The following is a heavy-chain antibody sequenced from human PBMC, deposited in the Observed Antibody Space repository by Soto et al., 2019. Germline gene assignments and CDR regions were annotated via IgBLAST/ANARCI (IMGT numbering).Heavy chain of an antibody. D-gene: IGHD6-13*01. V-gene: IGHV3-30*18. CDR3: AKENQHLVHDY. Sequence: PGGSLRLSCAASGFTFRNYGMHGVLQAPGKGLEWVAVISHDGSDKYYADSMKGRFIISRDNSENTLFLNMNSLKPEDTAVYYCAKENQHLVHDYWGQGTLVTVSS. CDR1: GFTFRNYG. J-gene: IGHJ4*02. CDR2: ISHDGSDK.